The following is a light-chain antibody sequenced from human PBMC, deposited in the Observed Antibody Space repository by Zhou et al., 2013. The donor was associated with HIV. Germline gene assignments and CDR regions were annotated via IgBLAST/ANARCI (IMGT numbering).Light chain of an antibody. J-gene: IGKJ3*01. Sequence: DIQMTQSPSSLSASVGDRVTITCRASQSISSYLNWYQQKPGKAPKLLIYAASSLQSGVPSRFSGSGSGTDFTLTISSLQPEDFATYYCQQLNSYPRTFGP. CDR3: QQLNSYPRT. CDR2: AAS. V-gene: IGKV1-39*01. CDR1: QSISSY.